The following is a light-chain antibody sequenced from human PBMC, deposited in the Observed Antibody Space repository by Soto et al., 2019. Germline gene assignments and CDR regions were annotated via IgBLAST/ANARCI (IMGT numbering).Light chain of an antibody. J-gene: IGKJ1*01. CDR3: QQYGRSGT. CDR2: DAS. Sequence: IVLIHSPATLSWSPGEKATLSRRASQSVGSYLAWYQHKPGQAPRLLISDASNRATGIPARFSGSGSETDFTLTISSLEPEDFAVYYCQQYGRSGTFGQGTKVDIK. V-gene: IGKV3-11*01. CDR1: QSVGSY.